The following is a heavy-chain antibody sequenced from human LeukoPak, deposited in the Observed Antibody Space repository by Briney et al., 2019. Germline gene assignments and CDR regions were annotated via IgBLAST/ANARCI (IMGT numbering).Heavy chain of an antibody. CDR1: GGSISSGGYS. V-gene: IGHV4-30-2*01. D-gene: IGHD2-2*01. Sequence: SETLSLTCAVSGGSISSGGYSWSWIRQPPGKGLGWIGYIYDSGSKYYNPSLKSRVTISVDKSKNQFSLNLSSVTAADTAVYYCARGVPAAVTNYFDYWGQGTLVTVSS. J-gene: IGHJ4*02. CDR3: ARGVPAAVTNYFDY. CDR2: IYDSGSK.